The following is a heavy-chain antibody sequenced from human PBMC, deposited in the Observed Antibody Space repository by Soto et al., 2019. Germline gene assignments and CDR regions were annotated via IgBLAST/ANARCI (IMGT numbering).Heavy chain of an antibody. J-gene: IGHJ4*02. CDR3: ARVPSRYFAWLHRD. D-gene: IGHD3-9*01. CDR1: GGTFSSYT. V-gene: IGHV1-69*02. Sequence: QVQLVQSGAEVKKPGSSVKVSCKASGGTFSSYTISWVRQAPGQGLEWMGRIIPILGIANYAQKFQGRVTITAGQSACTGYMGLSSMSSEDTDVYFCARVPSRYFAWLHRDCGQGTLVTVSS. CDR2: IIPILGIA.